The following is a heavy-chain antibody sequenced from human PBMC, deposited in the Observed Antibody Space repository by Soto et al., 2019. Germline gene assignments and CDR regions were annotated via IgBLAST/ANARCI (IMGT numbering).Heavy chain of an antibody. CDR2: ISGSGGST. V-gene: IGHV3-23*01. J-gene: IGHJ4*02. CDR1: WVTFVSYA. Sequence: VSLRLPCAASWVTFVSYAVSCVRQTTGKGLEWVSAISGSGGSTYYADSVKGRFTISRDNSKNTLYLQMNSLRAEDTAVYYCAKDSTFTIRRPYTICFDYCGQGPLVTVPS. D-gene: IGHD3-9*01. CDR3: AKDSTFTIRRPYTICFDY.